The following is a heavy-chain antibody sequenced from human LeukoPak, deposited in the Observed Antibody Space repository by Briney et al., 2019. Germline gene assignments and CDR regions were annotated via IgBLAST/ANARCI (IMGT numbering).Heavy chain of an antibody. V-gene: IGHV5-51*01. Sequence: GGSLKISCKGSGYSFTSYWIGWVRQMPGKGLEWIGIIYPGDSDTRYSPPFQGQVTISPDKSISTAYLQWSSLKASDAAMYYCARQPYYDILTVVDPWGQGTLVTVSS. CDR2: IYPGDSDT. CDR3: ARQPYYDILTVVDP. J-gene: IGHJ5*02. D-gene: IGHD3-9*01. CDR1: GYSFTSYW.